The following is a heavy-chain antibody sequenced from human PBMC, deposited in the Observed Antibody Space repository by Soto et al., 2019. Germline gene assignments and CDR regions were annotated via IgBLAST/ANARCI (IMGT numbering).Heavy chain of an antibody. J-gene: IGHJ6*02. CDR2: IIPIFGTA. V-gene: IGHV1-69*13. D-gene: IGHD6-13*01. CDR1: GGTFSSYA. Sequence: SVKVSCRASGGTFSSYAISWVRQAPGQGLEWMGGIIPIFGTANYAQKFQGRVTITADESTSTAYMELSSLRSEDTAVYYCAGEGVSTNPPAEHGIDVWGQGTTVTVSS. CDR3: AGEGVSTNPPAEHGIDV.